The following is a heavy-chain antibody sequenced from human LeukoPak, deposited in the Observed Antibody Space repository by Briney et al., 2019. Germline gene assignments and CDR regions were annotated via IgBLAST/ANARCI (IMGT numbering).Heavy chain of an antibody. CDR2: IIPIFGTA. D-gene: IGHD2-15*01. J-gene: IGHJ5*02. Sequence: VASVKVSYKASGGTFISYAISWVRQAPGQGREWMGGIIPIFGTANYAQKFQGRVTITTDESTSIAYMELSSLRSEDTAVYYCARAEGYRNWFDPWGQGTLVTVSS. CDR1: GGTFISYA. CDR3: ARAEGYRNWFDP. V-gene: IGHV1-69*05.